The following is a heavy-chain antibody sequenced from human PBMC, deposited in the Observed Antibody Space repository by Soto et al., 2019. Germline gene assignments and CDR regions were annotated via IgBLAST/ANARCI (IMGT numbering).Heavy chain of an antibody. CDR1: GFTFSSYA. J-gene: IGHJ4*02. CDR2: ISGSGGST. CDR3: AKEFTPYYDFWSGYYPLDY. V-gene: IGHV3-23*01. Sequence: GGSPRLSCAASGFTFSSYAMSWVRQAPGKGLEWVSAISGSGGSTYYADSVKGRFTISRDNSKNTLYLQMNSLRAEDTAVYYCAKEFTPYYDFWSGYYPLDYWGQGTLVTVSS. D-gene: IGHD3-3*01.